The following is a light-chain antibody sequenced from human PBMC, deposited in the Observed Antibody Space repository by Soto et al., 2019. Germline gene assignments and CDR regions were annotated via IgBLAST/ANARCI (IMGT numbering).Light chain of an antibody. CDR2: AAS. CDR1: QSISSY. V-gene: IGKV1-39*01. CDR3: QQSYSTPPVT. Sequence: DIQMTQSPSSLSASVGDRVTITCRASQSISSYLNCYQQKPGKAPKLLIYAASSLQSGVPSRFSGSGSGTDFTLTISSLQPEDFATYYCQQSYSTPPVTFGGGTQVEIK. J-gene: IGKJ4*01.